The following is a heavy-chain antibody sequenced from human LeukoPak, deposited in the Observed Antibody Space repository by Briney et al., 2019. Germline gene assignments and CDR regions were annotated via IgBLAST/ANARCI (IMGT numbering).Heavy chain of an antibody. CDR1: GGSISSGGYY. CDR3: ARGDYGDYVFDY. Sequence: PSETLSLTCTVSGGSISSGGYYWSWIRQHPGKVLEWIGYICYSGSTYYNPSLNSRVTISVDTYKNQFFLKLSSVTAADTAVYYCARGDYGDYVFDYWGQGTLVTVSS. CDR2: ICYSGST. V-gene: IGHV4-31*03. D-gene: IGHD4-17*01. J-gene: IGHJ4*02.